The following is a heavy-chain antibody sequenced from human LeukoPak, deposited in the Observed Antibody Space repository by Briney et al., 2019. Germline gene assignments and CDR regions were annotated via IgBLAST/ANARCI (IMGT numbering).Heavy chain of an antibody. CDR3: ARHRHNILTGYYD. D-gene: IGHD3-9*01. Sequence: SETLSLTCSVSGGSISNYLWSWIRQPPGKGLEWIGYVSYSGKTDYTPSLKSRVTISVDTSKNQFPLKLSSVTAADTAVYYCARHRHNILTGYYDWGQGTLVTVSS. CDR2: VSYSGKT. J-gene: IGHJ4*02. V-gene: IGHV4-59*08. CDR1: GGSISNYL.